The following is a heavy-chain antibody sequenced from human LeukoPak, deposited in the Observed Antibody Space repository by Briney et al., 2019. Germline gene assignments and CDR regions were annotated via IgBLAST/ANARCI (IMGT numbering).Heavy chain of an antibody. D-gene: IGHD6-19*01. CDR3: ARCTKYTTGWCNWFDP. Sequence: GGSLRLSCAAAGFTFRNHAMNWVRQTPGKGLEWVSSISTDGVNTYYADTVKGRFTISRDTSKDTLYLQMNSLSAEDTAVYYCARCTKYTTGWCNWFDPWGQGTLVTVSS. CDR2: ISTDGVNT. CDR1: GFTFRNHA. V-gene: IGHV3-23*01. J-gene: IGHJ5*02.